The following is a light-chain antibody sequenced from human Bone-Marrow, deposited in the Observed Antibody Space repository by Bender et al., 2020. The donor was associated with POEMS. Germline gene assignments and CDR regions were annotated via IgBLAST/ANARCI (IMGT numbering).Light chain of an antibody. CDR2: QDT. CDR1: KLGEEY. J-gene: IGLJ2*01. V-gene: IGLV3-1*01. Sequence: SYELTQPPSVSVSPGQTATITCSGEKLGEEYACWYQQKPGQSPVVVIYQDTKRPSGIPERFSGSTSGNTASLTISGTQTVDEADYYCQSWGSNTAVVGGGTKLSVL. CDR3: QSWGSNTAV.